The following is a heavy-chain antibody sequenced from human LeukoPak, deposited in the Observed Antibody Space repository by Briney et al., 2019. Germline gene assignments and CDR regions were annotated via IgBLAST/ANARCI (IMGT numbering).Heavy chain of an antibody. D-gene: IGHD6-25*01. CDR2: FNPRDSST. CDR1: GYTFTNYC. Sequence: GESLRIPCKTSGYTFTNYCLALVRQMPGKGLEWVGIFNPRDSSTRYSPSFQGQVTFSADSSVSTAYLQWSSLRASDTAIYYCARHYGSAWFAHWGQGTQVTVSS. V-gene: IGHV5-51*01. J-gene: IGHJ5*02. CDR3: ARHYGSAWFAH.